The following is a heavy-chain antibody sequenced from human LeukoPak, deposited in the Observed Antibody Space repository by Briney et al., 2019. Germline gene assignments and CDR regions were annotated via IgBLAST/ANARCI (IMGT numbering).Heavy chain of an antibody. V-gene: IGHV4-39*01. Sequence: PSETLSLTCTVSGGSISSSSYYWGWIRQPPGKGLEWIGSIYYSGSTYYNPSLKSRVTISVDTSKNQFSLKLSSVTAADTAVYYCARHSMTRVNWFDPWGQGTLVTVSS. D-gene: IGHD4-17*01. J-gene: IGHJ5*02. CDR1: GGSISSSSYY. CDR3: ARHSMTRVNWFDP. CDR2: IYYSGST.